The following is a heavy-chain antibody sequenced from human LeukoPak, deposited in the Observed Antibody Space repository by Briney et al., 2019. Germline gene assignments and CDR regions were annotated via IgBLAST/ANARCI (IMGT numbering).Heavy chain of an antibody. V-gene: IGHV4-38-2*01. J-gene: IGHJ3*02. CDR1: GSSVNSDQY. CDR2: VHQTGSP. CDR3: AMLRLGELSLLANAYDI. D-gene: IGHD3-16*02. Sequence: PSETLSLTCDVSGSSVNSDQYWGWMRHSPGAGLEWIGSVHQTGSPSYNPSLGSRVSLSIDSTKNSFSLRLTSVTAADTAVYYCAMLRLGELSLLANAYDIWGQGTMVIVSS.